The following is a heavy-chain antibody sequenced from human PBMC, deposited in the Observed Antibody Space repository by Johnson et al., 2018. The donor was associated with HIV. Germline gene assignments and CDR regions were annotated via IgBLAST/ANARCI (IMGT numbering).Heavy chain of an antibody. CDR2: IKSKTDGGTT. CDR1: GFTFSNAW. J-gene: IGHJ3*02. D-gene: IGHD1-14*01. V-gene: IGHV3-15*01. CDR3: TTNPVAFDI. Sequence: VQLVESGGGLVQPGGSLRLSCAASGFTFSNAWMSWVRQAPGKGLEWVGSIKSKTDGGTTDYAAPVKGRFTISRDDSKTTLFLQMNSLKTEDTAVYYCTTNPVAFDIWGQGTMVTVSS.